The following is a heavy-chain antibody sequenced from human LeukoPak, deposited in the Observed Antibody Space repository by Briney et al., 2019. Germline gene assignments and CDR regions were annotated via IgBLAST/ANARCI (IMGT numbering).Heavy chain of an antibody. D-gene: IGHD1-26*01. CDR3: ARDPVGAPYYDS. CDR1: AFSFSGYW. V-gene: IGHV3-7*01. Sequence: PGGSLRLSCEASAFSFSGYWMNWVRQAPVKGLEWVANIRQDGSVKNYVDSVKGRFTISRDNARNSLYLQMNSLRVEDTAVYYCARDPVGAPYYDSWGQGTLVSVSS. J-gene: IGHJ4*02. CDR2: IRQDGSVK.